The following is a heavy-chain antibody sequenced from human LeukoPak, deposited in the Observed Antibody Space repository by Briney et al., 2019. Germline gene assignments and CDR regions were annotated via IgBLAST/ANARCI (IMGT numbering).Heavy chain of an antibody. CDR1: GGSFSGYY. J-gene: IGHJ5*02. D-gene: IGHD3-10*01. CDR2: INHSGST. Sequence: PSETLSLTCAVYGGSFSGYYWSWIRQPPGKGLEWIGEINHSGSTNYNPSLKSRVTISVDTSKNQFSLKLSSVTAADTAMYYCARGAHWITMVRGVRGWFDPWGQGTLVTVSS. V-gene: IGHV4-34*01. CDR3: ARGAHWITMVRGVRGWFDP.